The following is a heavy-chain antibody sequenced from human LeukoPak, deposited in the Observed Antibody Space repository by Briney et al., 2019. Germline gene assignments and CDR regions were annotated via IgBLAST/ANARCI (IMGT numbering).Heavy chain of an antibody. Sequence: SETLSLTCTVSGGSISSYYWSWIRQPPGKGLEWIGYIYYSGSTNYNPSLKSRVTIPVDTSKNQFSLKLSSVTAADTAVYYCARDRYAYGDYNWFDPWGQGTPVTVSS. V-gene: IGHV4-59*01. J-gene: IGHJ5*02. D-gene: IGHD4-17*01. CDR1: GGSISSYY. CDR2: IYYSGST. CDR3: ARDRYAYGDYNWFDP.